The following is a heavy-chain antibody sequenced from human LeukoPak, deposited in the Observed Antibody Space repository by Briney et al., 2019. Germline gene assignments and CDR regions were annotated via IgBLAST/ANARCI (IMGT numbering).Heavy chain of an antibody. V-gene: IGHV1-69*02. CDR2: IIPILGIA. D-gene: IGHD2-2*01. Sequence: GASVKVSCKASGGTFSSYTISWVRQAPGQGLEWMGRIIPILGIANYAQKFQGRVTITADKSTSTAYMELSSLRSEDTAVYYCARVSSTRKYYYYMDVWGEGTTVTVSS. CDR3: ARVSSTRKYYYYMDV. J-gene: IGHJ6*03. CDR1: GGTFSSYT.